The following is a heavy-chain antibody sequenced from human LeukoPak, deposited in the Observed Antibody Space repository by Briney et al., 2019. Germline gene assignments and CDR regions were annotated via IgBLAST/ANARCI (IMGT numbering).Heavy chain of an antibody. J-gene: IGHJ6*03. CDR3: ARVYSNYDYYMDV. CDR1: GGTFSSYA. V-gene: IGHV1-69*05. D-gene: IGHD4-11*01. Sequence: ASVKVSCKASGGTFSSYAINWVRQAPGQGLEWMGGIIPIFGTANYAQKFQGRVTITTDESTSTAYMELSSLISEDTAVYYCARVYSNYDYYMDVWGKGTTVTVSS. CDR2: IIPIFGTA.